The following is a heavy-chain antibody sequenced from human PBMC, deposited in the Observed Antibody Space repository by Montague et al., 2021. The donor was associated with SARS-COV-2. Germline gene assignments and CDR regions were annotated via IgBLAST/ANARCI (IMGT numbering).Heavy chain of an antibody. CDR1: GFTVSSNY. CDR3: ARDRRIVGALYYYYGMDV. Sequence: SLRLSRAASGFTVSSNYMSWVRQAPGKGLEWVSVIYSGGSTYYADSVKGRFTISRDNSKNTLYLQMNSLRAEDTAVYYCARDRRIVGALYYYYGMDVWGQGTTVTVSS. CDR2: IYSGGST. J-gene: IGHJ6*02. V-gene: IGHV3-53*01. D-gene: IGHD1-26*01.